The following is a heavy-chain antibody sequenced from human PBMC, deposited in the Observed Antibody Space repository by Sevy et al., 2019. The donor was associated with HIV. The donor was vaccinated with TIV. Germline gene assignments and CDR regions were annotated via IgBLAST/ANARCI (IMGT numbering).Heavy chain of an antibody. Sequence: GGSLRLSCAASGFNFNNHWMSWVRQAPEKGLEWVANIKQDGSEKYYVDSLKGRFTISRDNANNSLSLQIDGLRAEDTAVYYCARIPTGLQSFNYLLSTYFDSWGQGTLVTVSS. D-gene: IGHD4-4*01. CDR2: IKQDGSEK. CDR1: GFNFNNHW. CDR3: ARIPTGLQSFNYLLSTYFDS. J-gene: IGHJ4*02. V-gene: IGHV3-7*01.